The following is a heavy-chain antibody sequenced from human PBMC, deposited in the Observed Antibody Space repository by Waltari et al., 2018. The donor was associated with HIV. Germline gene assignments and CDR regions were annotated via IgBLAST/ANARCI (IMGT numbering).Heavy chain of an antibody. D-gene: IGHD3-9*01. J-gene: IGHJ3*01. Sequence: QVQLKESGPGLVKPSETLSLTCVASIYSISEGYYWGWIRQPPGKGLALIGSIFHTGSTYYKPSLKSRISISVDTSKNQFSLKMTSVTAADTGVYYCAREGALYYDIKGSPNAFDRWGQGTMVIVSS. CDR3: AREGALYYDIKGSPNAFDR. V-gene: IGHV4-38-2*02. CDR1: IYSISEGYY. CDR2: IFHTGST.